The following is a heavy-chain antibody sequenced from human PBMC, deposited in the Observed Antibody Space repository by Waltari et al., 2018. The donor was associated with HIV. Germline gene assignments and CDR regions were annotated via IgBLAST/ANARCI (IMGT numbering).Heavy chain of an antibody. Sequence: VQLVDSGGAVVQPGKSLRLSCAAYGFIFSASGMHWVRQAPGKGLEWVALIRYDGSNKYYSDSVKGRFTISRDNAENTLFLQMSDLRADDTATYFCARGSRLVAAYYYYGLDVWGPGTTVTVSS. J-gene: IGHJ6*02. CDR2: IRYDGSNK. D-gene: IGHD3-10*01. V-gene: IGHV3-33*01. CDR3: ARGSRLVAAYYYYGLDV. CDR1: GFIFSASG.